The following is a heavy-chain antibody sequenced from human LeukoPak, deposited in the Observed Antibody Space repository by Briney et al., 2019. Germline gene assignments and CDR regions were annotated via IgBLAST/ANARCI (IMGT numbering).Heavy chain of an antibody. CDR3: AKDYYGSGSYFPHDAFDI. D-gene: IGHD3-10*01. V-gene: IGHV3-23*01. CDR2: ISGSGGST. CDR1: GFTFSSYA. J-gene: IGHJ3*02. Sequence: PGGSLRLSCAASGFTFSSYAMSWVRQAPGKGLEWVSAISGSGGSTYYEDSVKGRSTISRDNSKNTLYLQMNSLRAEDTAVYYCAKDYYGSGSYFPHDAFDIRGQGTMVTVSS.